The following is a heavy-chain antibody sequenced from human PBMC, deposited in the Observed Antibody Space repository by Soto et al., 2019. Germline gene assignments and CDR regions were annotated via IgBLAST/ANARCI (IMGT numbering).Heavy chain of an antibody. CDR1: GFTFSSYG. CDR3: AKVLGVRGVTSGADY. D-gene: IGHD3-10*01. J-gene: IGHJ4*02. CDR2: ISYDGSDK. V-gene: IGHV3-30*18. Sequence: QVQLVESGGGVVQPGRSLRLSCAASGFTFSSYGMHWVRQAPGKGLEWVALISYDGSDKYYAGSVKGRFTISRDNSKNTLYLLMNSLRAEDTAVYYCAKVLGVRGVTSGADYWGQGTLVTVSS.